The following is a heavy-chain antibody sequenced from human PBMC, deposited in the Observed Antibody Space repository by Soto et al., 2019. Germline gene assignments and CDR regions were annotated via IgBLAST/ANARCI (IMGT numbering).Heavy chain of an antibody. CDR3: AKDQMYTRRPSQRSSSSWYGSYGMDV. Sequence: GGSLRLSCAASGFTFSSYGMHWVRQAPGKGLEWVAVISYDGSNKYYADSVKGRFTISRDNSKNTLYLQMNSLRAEDTAVYYCAKDQMYTRRPSQRSSSSWYGSYGMDVWGQGTTVTVSS. D-gene: IGHD6-13*01. CDR2: ISYDGSNK. V-gene: IGHV3-30*18. J-gene: IGHJ6*02. CDR1: GFTFSSYG.